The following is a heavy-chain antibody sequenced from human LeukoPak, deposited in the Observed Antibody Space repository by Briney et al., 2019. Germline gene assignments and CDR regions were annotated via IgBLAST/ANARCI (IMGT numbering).Heavy chain of an antibody. CDR1: GGTFSNYA. D-gene: IGHD4-17*01. CDR2: IIPIFDTP. Sequence: SVKVSCKASGGTFSNYAISWVRQAPGQGLEWMGGIIPIFDTPNFAQKFQGRVTITADKSTSTAYMELSRLRSEDTAVYYCARAVQVTTGGLFDFWGHGALVTVSS. CDR3: ARAVQVTTGGLFDF. V-gene: IGHV1-69*06. J-gene: IGHJ4*01.